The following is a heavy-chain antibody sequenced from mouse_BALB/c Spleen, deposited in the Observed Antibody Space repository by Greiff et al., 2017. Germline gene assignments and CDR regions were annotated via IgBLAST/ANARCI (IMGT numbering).Heavy chain of an antibody. CDR2: IYPGNVNT. CDR1: GYTFTSYY. Sequence: VQLQQSGPELVKPGASVRISCKASGYTFTSYYIHWVKQRPGQGLEWIGWIYPGNVNTKYNEKFKGKATLTADKSFSTAYMQLSSLTSEDSAVYFCAREKWFSFAYWGQGTLVTVSA. D-gene: IGHD2-2*01. CDR3: AREKWFSFAY. V-gene: IGHV1S56*01. J-gene: IGHJ3*01.